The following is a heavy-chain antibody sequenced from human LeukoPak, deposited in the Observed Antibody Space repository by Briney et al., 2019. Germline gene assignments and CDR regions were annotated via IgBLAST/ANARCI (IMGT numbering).Heavy chain of an antibody. V-gene: IGHV5-51*01. CDR3: ARCVQDLGSDYYYGMDV. Sequence: PGESLKISCKASDYNFTRSWIGWVRQMPGKGLEWMGIIYPDDSDPRYSPSFQGHVTISADGSISTAYLQWSSLKASDTAMYYCARCVQDLGSDYYYGMDVWGQGTTVTVSS. D-gene: IGHD3-10*01. J-gene: IGHJ6*02. CDR1: DYNFTRSW. CDR2: IYPDDSDP.